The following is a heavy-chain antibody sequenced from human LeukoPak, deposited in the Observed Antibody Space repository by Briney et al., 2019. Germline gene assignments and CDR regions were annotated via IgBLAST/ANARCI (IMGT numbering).Heavy chain of an antibody. CDR3: ARDGTAAGLYFDL. V-gene: IGHV3-7*01. D-gene: IGHD6-13*01. CDR1: GFTLTDYW. J-gene: IGHJ4*01. Sequence: GSLRLSCAVSGFTLTDYWMNWVRQAPGKGLEWVASIRQDGGEKYYVDSVKGRFTISRDNTKNSLYLQMSALRAEDAAVYYCARDGTAAGLYFDLWGQGTLVTVSS. CDR2: IRQDGGEK.